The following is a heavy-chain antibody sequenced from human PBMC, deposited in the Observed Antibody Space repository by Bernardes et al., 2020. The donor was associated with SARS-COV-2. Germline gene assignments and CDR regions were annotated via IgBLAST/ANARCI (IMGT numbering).Heavy chain of an antibody. CDR1: GFSLINYA. CDR3: VRGRKDLTY. CDR2: LDAFGGTT. J-gene: IGHJ4*02. V-gene: IGHV3-23*01. D-gene: IGHD3-9*01. Sequence: GGSLRLSCAASGFSLINYAMTWVRQAPGKGLEWVASLDAFGGTTYYAHSVEGRFITSRDYSKNTMYLQVNSLRVEDTALYFCVRGRKDLTYWGQGTLLTVSS.